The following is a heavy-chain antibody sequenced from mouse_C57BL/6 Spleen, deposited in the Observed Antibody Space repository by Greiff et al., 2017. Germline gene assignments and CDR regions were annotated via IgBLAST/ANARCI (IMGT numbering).Heavy chain of an antibody. J-gene: IGHJ4*01. V-gene: IGHV1-62-2*01. CDR1: GYTFTEYT. CDR3: AGHGRGNYERPYYAMDY. D-gene: IGHD2-1*01. CDR2: FYPGSGSI. Sequence: VQLQQSGAELVKPGASVTLSCKASGYTFTEYTIHWVKQRSGQGLEWIGWFYPGSGSIKYNEKFKDKDTLTADKSSSTVYMERSRLTSEDSAVYFCAGHGRGNYERPYYAMDYWGQGTSVTVSS.